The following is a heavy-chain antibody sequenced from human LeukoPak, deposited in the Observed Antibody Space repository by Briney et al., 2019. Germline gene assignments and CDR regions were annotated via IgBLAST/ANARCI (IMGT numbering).Heavy chain of an antibody. D-gene: IGHD3-22*01. CDR2: ISAYNGNT. CDR3: ARVTYYYDSSGYSRLDYYYGMDV. Sequence: GASVKVSCKASGYTFTSYGIRWVRQATGQGLEWMGWISAYNGNTNYAQKLQGRVTMTTDTSTSTAYMELRSLRSDDTAVYYCARVTYYYDSSGYSRLDYYYGMDVWGQGTTVTVSS. CDR1: GYTFTSYG. J-gene: IGHJ6*02. V-gene: IGHV1-18*01.